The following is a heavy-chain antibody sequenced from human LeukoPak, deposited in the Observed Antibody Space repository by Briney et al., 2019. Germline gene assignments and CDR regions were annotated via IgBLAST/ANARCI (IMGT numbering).Heavy chain of an antibody. Sequence: GGSLRLSCAASGFTFSSYAMSWVRQAPGKGLEWVSAISGSGGSTYYADSVKGRFTISRDNSKNTRYLQMNSLRAEDTAVYYCAKDPYSSSWYNWFDPWGQGTLVTVSS. CDR3: AKDPYSSSWYNWFDP. CDR1: GFTFSSYA. CDR2: ISGSGGST. V-gene: IGHV3-23*01. J-gene: IGHJ5*02. D-gene: IGHD6-13*01.